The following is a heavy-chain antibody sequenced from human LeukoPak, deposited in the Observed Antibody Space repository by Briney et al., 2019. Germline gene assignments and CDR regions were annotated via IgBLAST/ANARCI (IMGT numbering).Heavy chain of an antibody. D-gene: IGHD2-15*01. CDR2: INHSGST. CDR3: ASLYCSGGICYSGLGSADY. CDR1: GGSFSGYY. Sequence: SETLSLTCAVYGGSFSGYYWSWIRQPPGKGLEWIGEINHSGSTNYNPSLKSRVTISVDTSKNQFSLKLSSVTAADTAVYFCASLYCSGGICYSGLGSADYWGRGTLVTVSS. V-gene: IGHV4-34*01. J-gene: IGHJ4*02.